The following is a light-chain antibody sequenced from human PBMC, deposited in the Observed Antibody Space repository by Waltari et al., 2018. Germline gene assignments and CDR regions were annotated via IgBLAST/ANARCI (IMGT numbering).Light chain of an antibody. Sequence: QSALTQPASVSGSPGQSITISCTGTSSDLGGSNYVSWYQQNPSRPTKLMIYDVSTRPSGVFNRFYWCKSGNTASLTIAGLQAEDEADYYCSSYTSSSTVVFGGGTKLTVL. CDR1: SSDLGGSNY. CDR2: DVS. V-gene: IGLV2-14*03. CDR3: SSYTSSSTVV. J-gene: IGLJ2*01.